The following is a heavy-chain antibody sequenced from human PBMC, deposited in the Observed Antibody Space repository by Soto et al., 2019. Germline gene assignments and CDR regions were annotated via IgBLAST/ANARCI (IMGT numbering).Heavy chain of an antibody. J-gene: IGHJ2*01. CDR1: GGSFSGYN. Sequence: QVQLQQWGVGLLKPSETLSLTCAFDGGSFSGYNGNWFRQPPGKGLEWIGEINHSGSTNYNPSLKSRVTISVDTSKNQFSLKLSSVTAADTAIYYCARDDYGDYWYFDVWGRGTLVSVSS. D-gene: IGHD4-17*01. CDR2: INHSGST. CDR3: ARDDYGDYWYFDV. V-gene: IGHV4-34*02.